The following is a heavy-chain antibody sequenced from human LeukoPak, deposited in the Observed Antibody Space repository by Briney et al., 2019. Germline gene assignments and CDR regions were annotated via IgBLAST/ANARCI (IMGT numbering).Heavy chain of an antibody. V-gene: IGHV3-23*01. D-gene: IGHD5/OR15-5a*01. CDR2: ISGSGGSS. CDR1: GLSFSSSA. J-gene: IGHJ4*02. Sequence: GGSLRLSCGASGLSFSSSAMSWVRQAPGKGLEWVSAISGSGGSSYYADSVKGRFTISRDNSKNTLFLQMDSLRAEDTAVYYCARDRSTTHFDYWGQGTLVTVSS. CDR3: ARDRSTTHFDY.